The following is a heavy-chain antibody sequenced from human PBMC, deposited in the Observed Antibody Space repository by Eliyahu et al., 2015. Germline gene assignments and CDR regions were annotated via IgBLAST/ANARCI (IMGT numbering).Heavy chain of an antibody. Sequence: EVQLLESGGGLVQPGGSLRLSCAASGFTFSSYAMSWVRLAPGKGLDWISGISGSGRSTWYADSVKGRFTVSRDESKKTLYLEMNSLRAEDTAIYYCAKRYSGSLESGSGFDYWGQGILVTVSS. D-gene: IGHD1-26*01. J-gene: IGHJ4*02. V-gene: IGHV3-23*01. CDR1: GFTFSSYA. CDR2: ISGSGRST. CDR3: AKRYSGSLESGSGFDY.